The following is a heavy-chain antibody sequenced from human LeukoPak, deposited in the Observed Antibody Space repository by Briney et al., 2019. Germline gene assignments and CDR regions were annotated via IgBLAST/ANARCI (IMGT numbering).Heavy chain of an antibody. CDR1: GFTFSSYS. CDR3: ARDSDYYDSSGYYRVY. J-gene: IGHJ4*02. V-gene: IGHV3-21*01. CDR2: ISSSSSYI. D-gene: IGHD3-22*01. Sequence: PGGSLRLSCAASGFTFSSYSMNWVRQAPGKGLEWVSSISSSSSYIYYADSVKGQFTISRDNAKNSLYLQMNSLRAEDTAVYYCARDSDYYDSSGYYRVYWGQGTLVTVSS.